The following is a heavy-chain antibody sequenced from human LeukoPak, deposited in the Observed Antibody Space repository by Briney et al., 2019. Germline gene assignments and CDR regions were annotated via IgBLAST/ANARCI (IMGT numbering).Heavy chain of an antibody. CDR2: ISYDGTNK. CDR1: GFTLSSYG. J-gene: IGHJ4*02. Sequence: GGSLRLSCAASGFTLSSYGMHWVRQAPGKGLEWVAVISYDGTNKYYADSVKGRFTISRDNSKNMLYLQMNSLRAEDTAVYYCAKRGTSPFDYWGQGTLVTVSS. CDR3: AKRGTSPFDY. D-gene: IGHD1-1*01. V-gene: IGHV3-30*18.